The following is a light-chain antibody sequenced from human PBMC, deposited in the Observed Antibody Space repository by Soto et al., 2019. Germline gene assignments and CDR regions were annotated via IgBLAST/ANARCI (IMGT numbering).Light chain of an antibody. V-gene: IGKV3-15*01. CDR1: QSVSSN. J-gene: IGKJ1*01. CDR2: GAS. CDR3: QHYNNWPT. Sequence: EIVMTQSPATLSVSPGERATLSCRASQSVSSNLAWYQQKPGQAPSLLIYGASTRATGIPARFSGSGSGTEFTLTIRSLQSEDFAVDYCQHYNNWPTFGQGTKVDIK.